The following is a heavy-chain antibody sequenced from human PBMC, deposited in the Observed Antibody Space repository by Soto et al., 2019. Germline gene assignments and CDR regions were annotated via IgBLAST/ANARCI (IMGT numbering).Heavy chain of an antibody. J-gene: IGHJ5*02. V-gene: IGHV2-26*01. CDR2: IFSNDEK. Sequence: QVTVKESGPVLVKPTETLTLTCTVSGFSLSNAGLGVSWIRQPPGKALEWLAHIFSNDEKSYSTSLKSRLTISKDTSKSQVVLIMTHMDPVDTATYYCASAYSTSWYWFDPWGQGTQVTVSS. D-gene: IGHD6-13*01. CDR1: GFSLSNAGLG. CDR3: ASAYSTSWYWFDP.